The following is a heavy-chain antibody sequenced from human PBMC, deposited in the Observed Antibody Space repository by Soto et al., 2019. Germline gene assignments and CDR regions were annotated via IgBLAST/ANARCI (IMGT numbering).Heavy chain of an antibody. D-gene: IGHD6-13*01. CDR3: ARGGSSWSAEYYEH. J-gene: IGHJ1*01. V-gene: IGHV1-18*04. CDR2: ISGFNGNT. Sequence: QVQLVQSGGEVKKPGASVKVSCKASGYTFTNYGISWVRQAPGQGPEWMVWISGFNGNTKYARKVQGRVTLTTDTPATTAYMELRGLRSDDTAVYYCARGGSSWSAEYYEHWGQGTLVTVSS. CDR1: GYTFTNYG.